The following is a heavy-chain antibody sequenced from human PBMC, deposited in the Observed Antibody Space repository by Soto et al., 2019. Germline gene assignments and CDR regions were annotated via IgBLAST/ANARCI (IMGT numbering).Heavy chain of an antibody. Sequence: QVQLVESGGGVVQPGRSLRLSCAASGFTFSNYGMHWVRQAPGKGLEWVALLSYDGSYKYYADSVKGRFTISRDNSKNTLYLEMNSLRAEDTAVYYCARVPDSSGYAVGAAFDIWGQGTMVTVFS. V-gene: IGHV3-30*03. D-gene: IGHD3-22*01. CDR3: ARVPDSSGYAVGAAFDI. CDR2: LSYDGSYK. CDR1: GFTFSNYG. J-gene: IGHJ3*02.